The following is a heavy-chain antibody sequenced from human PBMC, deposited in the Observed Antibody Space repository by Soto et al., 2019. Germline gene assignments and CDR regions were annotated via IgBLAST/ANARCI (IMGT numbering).Heavy chain of an antibody. D-gene: IGHD2-8*01. V-gene: IGHV4-34*01. Sequence: QVQLQQWGAGLLKPSETLSLTCAVYGGSFSGYYWSWIRQPPGKGLEWIGEINHSGSTNYNPSLKSRVTLSVATSTSQFSLKLSPVTAADTAVYYCVMVPRNCTNCVCRPGDSFEPWGQGTLVTVSS. J-gene: IGHJ5*02. CDR1: GGSFSGYY. CDR3: VMVPRNCTNCVCRPGDSFEP. CDR2: INHSGST.